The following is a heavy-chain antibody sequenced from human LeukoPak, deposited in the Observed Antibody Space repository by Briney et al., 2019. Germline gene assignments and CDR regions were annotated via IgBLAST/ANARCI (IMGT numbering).Heavy chain of an antibody. CDR1: GGSISSSDW. J-gene: IGHJ4*02. V-gene: IGHV4-4*02. D-gene: IGHD1-1*01. Sequence: SETLSLTCAVSGGSISSSDWWSWVRQPPGRGLEWIGYIYRNENPNYNPSLKSRVTMSVDKSKNQFSLRLSSVTAADTAVYYCARHEDRNWYFDHWGQGTLVTVSS. CDR2: IYRNENP. CDR3: ARHEDRNWYFDH.